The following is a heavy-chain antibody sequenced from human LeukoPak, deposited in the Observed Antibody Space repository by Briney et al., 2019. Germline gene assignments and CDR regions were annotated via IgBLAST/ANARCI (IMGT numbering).Heavy chain of an antibody. D-gene: IGHD6-13*01. J-gene: IGHJ6*02. V-gene: IGHV3-11*04. CDR3: ARDRGSSSGPDYYYYGMDV. Sequence: GGSLRLSCAASGFTFSDYYMSWIRQAPGKGLEWVSYISSSGSTIYYADSVKGRFTISRDNAKNSLYLQMNSLRAEDTAVYYCARDRGSSSGPDYYYYGMDVWGQGTTVTVSS. CDR1: GFTFSDYY. CDR2: ISSSGSTI.